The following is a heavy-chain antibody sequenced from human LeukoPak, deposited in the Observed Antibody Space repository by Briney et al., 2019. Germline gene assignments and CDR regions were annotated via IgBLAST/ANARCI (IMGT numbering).Heavy chain of an antibody. CDR3: ARDPRGGTKWNYFDY. Sequence: PGGSLRLSCAASGFTFDDYAMHWVRQAPGKGLEWVSGISWNSGSIGYADSVKGRFTISRDNAKNSLYLQMNSLRGEDTAVYYCARDPRGGTKWNYFDYWGQGSLVTVSS. D-gene: IGHD1-26*01. CDR2: ISWNSGSI. V-gene: IGHV3-9*01. J-gene: IGHJ4*02. CDR1: GFTFDDYA.